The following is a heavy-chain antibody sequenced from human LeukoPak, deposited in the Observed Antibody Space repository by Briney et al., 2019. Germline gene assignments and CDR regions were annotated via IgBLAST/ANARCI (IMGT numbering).Heavy chain of an antibody. CDR3: ARGSELVSVVVDY. J-gene: IGHJ4*02. D-gene: IGHD6-13*01. V-gene: IGHV3-21*01. Sequence: PGGSLRLSCAASGFTFSSYSMNWVRQAPGKGLEWVSSISSSSSYIYYADSVKGRFTISRDNAKNSLYLQMNSLRAEDTAVYYCARGSELVSVVVDYWGQGTLVTVSS. CDR2: ISSSSSYI. CDR1: GFTFSSYS.